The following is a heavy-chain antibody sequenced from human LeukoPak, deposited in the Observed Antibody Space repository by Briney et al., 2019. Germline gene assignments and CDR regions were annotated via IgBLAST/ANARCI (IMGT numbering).Heavy chain of an antibody. Sequence: SETLSLTYTVSGGSISSYYWSWIRQPPGKGLEWIGYIYYSGSTNYNPSLKSRVTISVDTSKNQFSLKLSSVTAADTAVYYCARTSKKYYYDSSGYYFDYWGQGTLVTVSS. CDR2: IYYSGST. J-gene: IGHJ4*02. D-gene: IGHD3-22*01. CDR3: ARTSKKYYYDSSGYYFDY. V-gene: IGHV4-59*01. CDR1: GGSISSYY.